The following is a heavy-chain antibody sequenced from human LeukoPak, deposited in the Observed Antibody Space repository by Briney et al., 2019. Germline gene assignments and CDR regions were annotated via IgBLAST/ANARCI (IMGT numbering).Heavy chain of an antibody. CDR1: GGTFSSYA. Sequence: SVKVSCKASGGTFSSYAISWVRQAPGQGLEWMGGIIPIFGTANCAQKFQGRVTITTDESTSTAYMELSSLRSEDTAVYYCARTYYDFWSGYYTNWFDPWGQGTLVTVSS. J-gene: IGHJ5*02. CDR2: IIPIFGTA. V-gene: IGHV1-69*05. CDR3: ARTYYDFWSGYYTNWFDP. D-gene: IGHD3-3*01.